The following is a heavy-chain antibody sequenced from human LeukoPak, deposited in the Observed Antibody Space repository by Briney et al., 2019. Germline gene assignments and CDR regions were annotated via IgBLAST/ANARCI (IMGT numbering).Heavy chain of an antibody. Sequence: SETLSLTCTVSGGSISSSSYYWGWIRQPPGKGLEWIGSIYYSGSTYYNPSLKSRVTISVDTSKNQFSLKLSSVTAADTAVYSCARTGAKVRLGELSYLYNWFDPWGQGTLVTVSS. CDR3: ARTGAKVRLGELSYLYNWFDP. J-gene: IGHJ5*02. CDR2: IYYSGST. CDR1: GGSISSSSYY. D-gene: IGHD3-16*02. V-gene: IGHV4-39*01.